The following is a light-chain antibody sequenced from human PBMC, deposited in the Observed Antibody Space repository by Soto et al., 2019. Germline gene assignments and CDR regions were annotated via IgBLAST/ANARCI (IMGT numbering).Light chain of an antibody. CDR2: AAS. V-gene: IGKV1-6*01. CDR1: QAISND. CDR3: LQDYSYPWT. J-gene: IGKJ2*01. Sequence: AIQMTQSPSSLSASVGDRVTITCRASQAISNDLGWYQQKPGKAPKLLIYAASTLQSGVPSRFSGSGSGTDFTLTIRSLQSEDFATYYCLQDYSYPWTFGQGTKLEIK.